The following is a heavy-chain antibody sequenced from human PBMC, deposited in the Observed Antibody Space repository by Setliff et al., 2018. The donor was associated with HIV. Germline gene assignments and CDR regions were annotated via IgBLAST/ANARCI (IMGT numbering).Heavy chain of an antibody. J-gene: IGHJ3*02. CDR2: IIESGGT. CDR3: AKGPLDAFDI. Sequence: GGSLRLSCAASGFIVTDYGMTWVRQAPGKGLEWVSAIIESGGTFYTDSVKGRFTISRDNSKNTLYLQMNSLRAEDTAVYYCAKGPLDAFDIWGQGTMVTVSS. V-gene: IGHV3-23*01. CDR1: GFIVTDYG.